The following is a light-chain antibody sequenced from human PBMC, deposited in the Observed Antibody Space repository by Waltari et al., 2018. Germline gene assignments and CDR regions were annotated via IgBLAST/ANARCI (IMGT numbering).Light chain of an antibody. CDR2: GAS. CDR1: QSISTS. Sequence: DIQMTQSPPSLSASVGDRVTITCRSTQSISTSLNWYQHKAGKATKLLIYGASTLERGVPSRFSGSGSGTDFTLTINSLRPEDFATYYCQQSYTAPFTFGPGTRVDLK. CDR3: QQSYTAPFT. V-gene: IGKV1-39*01. J-gene: IGKJ3*01.